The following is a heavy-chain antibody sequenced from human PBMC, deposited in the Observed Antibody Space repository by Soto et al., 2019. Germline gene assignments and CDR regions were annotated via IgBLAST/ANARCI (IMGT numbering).Heavy chain of an antibody. CDR3: ARVLAGSGQFDY. V-gene: IGHV6-1*01. CDR1: GDRVSSNIPA. Sequence: PSQTLSLTCVISGDRVSSNIPAWNWIRQSPSSGLEWLGRTYYRSKWYSDYAISVKSRITINPDTSKNQFSLQLNSVTPEDTAVYYCARVLAGSGQFDYWGQGTLVTVSS. CDR2: TYYRSKWYS. J-gene: IGHJ4*02. D-gene: IGHD1-26*01.